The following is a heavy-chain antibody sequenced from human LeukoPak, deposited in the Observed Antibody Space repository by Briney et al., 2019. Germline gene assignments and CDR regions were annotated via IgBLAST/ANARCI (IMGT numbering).Heavy chain of an antibody. CDR1: GFTVSSTY. CDR2: MYGSGGT. J-gene: IGHJ2*01. Sequence: GGSLRLSCAASGFTVSSTYMSWVRQAPGKGLEWVSVMYGSGGTYYADSMKGRFTISRDNSKNTLHLQMNSLRAEDTAVYYCARFYGDFVNHWYFDLWGRGTLVTVSS. CDR3: ARFYGDFVNHWYFDL. D-gene: IGHD4-17*01. V-gene: IGHV3-53*01.